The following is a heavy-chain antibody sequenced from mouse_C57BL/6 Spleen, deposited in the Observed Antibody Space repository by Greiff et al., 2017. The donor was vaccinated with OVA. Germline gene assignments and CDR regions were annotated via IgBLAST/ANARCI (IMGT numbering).Heavy chain of an antibody. CDR3: ARRAYDYDVFDY. CDR1: GFTFSDYY. V-gene: IGHV5-16*02. J-gene: IGHJ2*01. Sequence: EVMLVESEGGLVQPGSSMKLSCTASGFTFSDYYMAWVRQVPEKGLEWVANINYDGSSTYYLDSLKSRFIISRDNAKNILYLQMSSLKSEDTATYYCARRAYDYDVFDYWGQGTTLTVSS. CDR2: INYDGSST. D-gene: IGHD2-4*01.